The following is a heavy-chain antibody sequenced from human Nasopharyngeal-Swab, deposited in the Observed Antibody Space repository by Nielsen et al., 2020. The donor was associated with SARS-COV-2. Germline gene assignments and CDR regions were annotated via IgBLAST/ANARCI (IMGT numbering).Heavy chain of an antibody. J-gene: IGHJ4*02. CDR1: GYTFTGYY. Sequence: ASVKVSCKASGYTFTGYYMHWVRQAPGQGLECMGIINPTGGSTTYAQKFQGRVTMTRDTSTSTVYMELSSLRSEDTAVYYCAKTIAVAGVFDYWGQGTLVTVSS. CDR2: INPTGGST. D-gene: IGHD6-19*01. V-gene: IGHV1-46*01. CDR3: AKTIAVAGVFDY.